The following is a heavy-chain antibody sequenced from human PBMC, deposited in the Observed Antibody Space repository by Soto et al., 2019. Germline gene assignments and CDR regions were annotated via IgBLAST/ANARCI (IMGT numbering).Heavy chain of an antibody. Sequence: QVQLVQSGAEVKKPGSSVKVSCKASGDTLGSYGFSWVRQAPGQGLAWMGGTIPVFGTTNYAQNFQGRVSITADESTSTAYMDLSCLTSEDTPVYYCARSGARGLTLYNGFDSWGPGTLVTVSS. CDR3: ARSGARGLTLYNGFDS. CDR2: TIPVFGTT. CDR1: GDTLGSYG. V-gene: IGHV1-69*01. J-gene: IGHJ5*01. D-gene: IGHD3-10*01.